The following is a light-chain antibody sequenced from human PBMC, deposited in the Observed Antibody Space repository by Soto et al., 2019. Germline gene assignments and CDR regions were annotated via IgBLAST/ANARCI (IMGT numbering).Light chain of an antibody. J-gene: IGLJ3*02. Sequence: QPVLTQSSSASASLGSSVKLTCTLSSGHTAHTITWHQQQPGKAPRYLMKLEDSGNYNKGSGVPDRFSGSSSGADRYLTISNLQSEDEADYHCETWDRITSVFGGGTKVTVL. CDR3: ETWDRITSV. V-gene: IGLV4-60*03. CDR2: LEDSGNY. CDR1: SGHTAHT.